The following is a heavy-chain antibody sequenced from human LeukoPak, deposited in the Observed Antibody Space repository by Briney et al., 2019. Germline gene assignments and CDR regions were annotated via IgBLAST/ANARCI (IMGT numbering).Heavy chain of an antibody. J-gene: IGHJ6*03. Sequence: SETLSLTCTVSGGSISSYYWSWIRQPPGKGLEWIGYIYYSGSTNYNPSLKSRVTISVDTSKNQFSLKLSSVTAADTAVYYCARASSIAARPHYYYMDVWGKGTTVTISS. V-gene: IGHV4-59*01. CDR2: IYYSGST. CDR1: GGSISSYY. D-gene: IGHD6-6*01. CDR3: ARASSIAARPHYYYMDV.